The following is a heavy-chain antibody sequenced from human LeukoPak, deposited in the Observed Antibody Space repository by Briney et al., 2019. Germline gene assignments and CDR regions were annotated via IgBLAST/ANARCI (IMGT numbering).Heavy chain of an antibody. J-gene: IGHJ6*02. Sequence: ASVKVSCKASGYTFTDYYMHWVRQAPGQGLEWMGWINPNNGGPTYAQNFQGRVTMTRDTSTSTVYMELRRLRSDDSAIYYCTRDHCSFANCYEDYYHGMDVWGQGTTVTVSS. CDR3: TRDHCSFANCYEDYYHGMDV. CDR1: GYTFTDYY. V-gene: IGHV1-2*02. CDR2: INPNNGGP. D-gene: IGHD2-2*01.